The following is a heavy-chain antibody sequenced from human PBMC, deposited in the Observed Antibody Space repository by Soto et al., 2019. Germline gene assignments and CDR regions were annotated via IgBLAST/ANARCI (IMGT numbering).Heavy chain of an antibody. V-gene: IGHV6-1*01. CDR2: TYYRSKWYN. CDR3: ARDRQGVPAAIFGYWFDP. D-gene: IGHD2-2*01. Sequence: SQTLSLTCAISGDSVSSNSAAWNWIRQTPSRGLEWLGRTYYRSKWYNDYAVSVKSRITINPDTSKNQFSLQLNSVTPEDTAVYYCARDRQGVPAAIFGYWFDPWGQGTLVTVSS. J-gene: IGHJ5*02. CDR1: GDSVSSNSAA.